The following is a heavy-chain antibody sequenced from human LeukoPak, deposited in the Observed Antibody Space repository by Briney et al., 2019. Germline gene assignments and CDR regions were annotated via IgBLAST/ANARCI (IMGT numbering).Heavy chain of an antibody. CDR1: GFTFSNHG. V-gene: IGHV3-23*01. J-gene: IGHJ4*02. Sequence: PGGSLRLSCAASGFTFSNHGMNWVRQAPGKGLEWLSGVSPPGGGTYYADSVKGRFTISRDNSKNTLYLQMNSLRAEDTAVYYCARRRDYGDYIFDYWGQGTLVTVSS. CDR2: VSPPGGGT. CDR3: ARRRDYGDYIFDY. D-gene: IGHD4-17*01.